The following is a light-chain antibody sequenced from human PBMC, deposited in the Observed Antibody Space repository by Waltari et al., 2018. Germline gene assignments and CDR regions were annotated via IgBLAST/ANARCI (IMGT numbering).Light chain of an antibody. V-gene: IGLV2-14*03. J-gene: IGLJ3*02. CDR2: DVS. CDR3: SSYTSSLTLV. Sequence: QSALTQPASVSGSPGQSITISCTRTSNDVGGYTYVSWYQQHPGKAPKLMIYDVSNRPSGVSNRFSGSKSGNTASLTISGLQAEDEADYYCSSYTSSLTLVFGGGTKLTVL. CDR1: SNDVGGYTY.